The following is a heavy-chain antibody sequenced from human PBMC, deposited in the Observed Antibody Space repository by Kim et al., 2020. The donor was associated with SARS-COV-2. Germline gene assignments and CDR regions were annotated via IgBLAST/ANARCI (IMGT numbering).Heavy chain of an antibody. J-gene: IGHJ5*02. CDR3: ARGLRTVAAAADNWFDP. D-gene: IGHD6-13*01. V-gene: IGHV7-4-1*02. CDR1: GYTFTSYA. Sequence: ASVKVSCKASGYTFTSYAMNWVRQAPGQGLEWMGWINTNTGNPTYAQGFTGRFVFSLDTSVSTAYLQISSLKAEDSAVYYCARGLRTVAAAADNWFDPWGQGTLVTVSS. CDR2: INTNTGNP.